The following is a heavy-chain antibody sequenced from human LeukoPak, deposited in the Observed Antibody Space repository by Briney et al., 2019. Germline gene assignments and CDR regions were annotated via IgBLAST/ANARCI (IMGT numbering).Heavy chain of an antibody. V-gene: IGHV5-51*01. J-gene: IGHJ3*02. Sequence: GESLKISCKGSGYIFTSHWIGWVRQMPGKGLEWMGIIYPGDSETRYSPSCQGQVTISADKSISTAYLQWSSLKASDTAMYYCARRYYYDTSGYYLAHDAFNIWGQGTMVTVSS. CDR2: IYPGDSET. D-gene: IGHD3-22*01. CDR3: ARRYYYDTSGYYLAHDAFNI. CDR1: GYIFTSHW.